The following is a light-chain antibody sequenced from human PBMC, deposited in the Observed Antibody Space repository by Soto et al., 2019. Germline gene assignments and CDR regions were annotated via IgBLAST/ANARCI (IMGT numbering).Light chain of an antibody. CDR1: SSDVGGYDY. CDR3: TSYAGSNNFCV. V-gene: IGLV2-8*01. Sequence: SVLNQPPSASGAPGQTVSISCIGTSSDVGGYDYVSWYQQHPGKVPKLIIYEVNKRPSGVPDRFSGSKSGNTASLTVSGLQADDEADYYCTSYAGSNNFCVFGTGTKVTVL. CDR2: EVN. J-gene: IGLJ1*01.